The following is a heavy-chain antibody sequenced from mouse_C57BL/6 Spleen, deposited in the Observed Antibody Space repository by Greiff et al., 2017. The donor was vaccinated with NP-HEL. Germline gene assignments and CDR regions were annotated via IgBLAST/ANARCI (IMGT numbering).Heavy chain of an antibody. J-gene: IGHJ1*03. D-gene: IGHD2-1*01. Sequence: QVQLQQSGPGLVQPSQSLSITCTVSGFSLTSYGVHWVRQSPGKGLEWLGMIWRGGSTDYNAAFMSRLSITKDNSKSQVFFKMNSLQADDTAIYYCAKKDGNYGWYFDFWGTGTTVTVSS. V-gene: IGHV2-5*01. CDR1: GFSLTSYG. CDR2: IWRGGST. CDR3: AKKDGNYGWYFDF.